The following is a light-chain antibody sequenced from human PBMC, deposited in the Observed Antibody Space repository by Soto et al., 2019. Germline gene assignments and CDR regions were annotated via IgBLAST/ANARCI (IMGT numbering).Light chain of an antibody. J-gene: IGKJ2*01. CDR3: QQYNSYSYT. Sequence: DIQMTQSPSTLSASVGDRVTITCRARQSISSWLAWYQQKPGKVPKLLIYDASSLESGVPSRFSGSGSGTEFTLTISSLQPDDFATYYCQQYNSYSYTFGQWTKVHIK. CDR2: DAS. CDR1: QSISSW. V-gene: IGKV1-5*01.